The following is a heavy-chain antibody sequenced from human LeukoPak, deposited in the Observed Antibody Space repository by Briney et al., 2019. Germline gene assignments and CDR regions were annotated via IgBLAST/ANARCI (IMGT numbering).Heavy chain of an antibody. D-gene: IGHD1-26*01. CDR2: INPDSGAS. CDR1: GYTFTAYY. J-gene: IGHJ3*02. V-gene: IGHV1-2*02. Sequence: ASVKVSCKASGYTFTAYYIHWVRQAPGQGLEYLGWINPDSGASNYAQKFQGRVTMTRDKSIRTVYMEMSRLRSDDTAVYYCARPSGSYVLLDAFDIWGQGTTVTVSS. CDR3: ARPSGSYVLLDAFDI.